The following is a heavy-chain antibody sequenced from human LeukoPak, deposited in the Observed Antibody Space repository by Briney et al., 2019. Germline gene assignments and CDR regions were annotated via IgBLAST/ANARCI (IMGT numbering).Heavy chain of an antibody. Sequence: SLRLSCAASGFTFSNYEMNWVRQAPGKGLEWVSYITISGHIIYYADSVKGQFTISRDNAKNSLYLQMNSLRAEDTAVYYCAREVDHFDSSGNYPDVFDYWGQGTLV. V-gene: IGHV3-48*03. J-gene: IGHJ4*02. CDR3: AREVDHFDSSGNYPDVFDY. CDR1: GFTFSNYE. CDR2: ITISGHII. D-gene: IGHD3-22*01.